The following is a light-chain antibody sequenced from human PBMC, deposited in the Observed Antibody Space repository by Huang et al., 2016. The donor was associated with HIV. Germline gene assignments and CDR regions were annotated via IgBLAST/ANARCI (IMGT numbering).Light chain of an antibody. CDR2: GAS. Sequence: EIVMTQSPATLSVSPGDGATLSCRASESVSSTLAWYQQKPGQAPRLLLYGASTRAAGTPATFSGSGSATVFSLTISSLQSEDFAFYHCQQYNTWPWTFGQGTKVEI. CDR3: QQYNTWPWT. V-gene: IGKV3-15*01. CDR1: ESVSST. J-gene: IGKJ1*01.